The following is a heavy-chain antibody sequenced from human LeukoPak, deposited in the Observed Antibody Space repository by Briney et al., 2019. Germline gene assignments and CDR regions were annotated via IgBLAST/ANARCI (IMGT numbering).Heavy chain of an antibody. CDR3: ARGASGIAVDY. CDR2: MNPNSGNT. CDR1: GYTFTSYD. V-gene: IGHV1-8*01. D-gene: IGHD6-19*01. Sequence: ASVKVSCRASGYTFTSYDINWVRQVTGQGLEWMGWMNPNSGNTGYALKFQGRVTMTRNTSISTAYMELSSLRSEDTAVYYCARGASGIAVDYWGQGTLVTVSS. J-gene: IGHJ4*02.